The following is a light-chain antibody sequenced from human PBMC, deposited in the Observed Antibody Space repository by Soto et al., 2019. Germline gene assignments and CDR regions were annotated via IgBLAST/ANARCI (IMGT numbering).Light chain of an antibody. Sequence: EIVMTQSPATLSVSPGERATLYCRASQSVSNNLAWYQQKPGQAPRLLIYGASTRATGIPARFSGSVSGTEFTLTISSLQSEDFALYYCQQYNNWPMYTFGQGTKLEIK. V-gene: IGKV3-15*01. CDR1: QSVSNN. CDR3: QQYNNWPMYT. J-gene: IGKJ2*01. CDR2: GAS.